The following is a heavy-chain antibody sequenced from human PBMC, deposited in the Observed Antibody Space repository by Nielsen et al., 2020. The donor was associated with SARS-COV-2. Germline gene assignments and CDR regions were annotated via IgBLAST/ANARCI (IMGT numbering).Heavy chain of an antibody. V-gene: IGHV1-2*04. J-gene: IGHJ6*02. CDR2: INPNSGGT. D-gene: IGHD1-26*01. Sequence: ASVKVSCKASGYTFTGYYMHWVRQAPGQGLEWMGWINPNSGGTNYAQKFQGWVTTTRDTSISTAYMELSRLRSDDTAVYYCARGPIKWSGSYELDVWGQGTTVTVSS. CDR3: ARGPIKWSGSYELDV. CDR1: GYTFTGYY.